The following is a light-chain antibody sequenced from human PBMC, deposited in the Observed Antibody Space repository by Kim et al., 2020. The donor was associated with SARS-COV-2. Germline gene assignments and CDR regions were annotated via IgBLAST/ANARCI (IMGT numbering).Light chain of an antibody. J-gene: IGKJ1*01. CDR3: QQYASTWWT. CDR1: QRVCSTY. Sequence: SPGERAPLPFRGSQRVCSTYLAWYQQEPGQAPRPLIYGSSSRATGIPDRFSGSGSGTDFTLTISRLEPEDFAVYYCQQYASTWWTFGQGTKVDIK. CDR2: GSS. V-gene: IGKV3-20*01.